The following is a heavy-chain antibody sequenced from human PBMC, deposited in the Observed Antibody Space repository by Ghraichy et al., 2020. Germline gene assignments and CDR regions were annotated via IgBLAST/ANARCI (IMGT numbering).Heavy chain of an antibody. CDR1: GFTFSSYG. Sequence: GGSLRLSCAASGFTFSSYGMHWVRQAPGKGLEWVAFIRYDGSNKYYADSVKGRFTISRDNSKNTLYLQMNSLRAEDTAVYYCAKVGTNDEGVPAAPYYYYYYGMDVWGQGTTVTVSS. D-gene: IGHD2-2*01. V-gene: IGHV3-30*02. J-gene: IGHJ6*02. CDR2: IRYDGSNK. CDR3: AKVGTNDEGVPAAPYYYYYYGMDV.